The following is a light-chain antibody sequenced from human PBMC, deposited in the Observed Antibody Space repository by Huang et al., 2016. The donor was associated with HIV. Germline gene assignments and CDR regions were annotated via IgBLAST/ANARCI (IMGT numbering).Light chain of an antibody. J-gene: IGKJ2*01. CDR3: QQYGTSPYT. CDR1: QSLSTSY. CDR2: GAS. Sequence: EVVLTQSPDTLSSSPGERVTVSCRASQSLSTSYIAWYQPRPGQAPRLLIYGASTRATDISDRVSGSGSGTDFTLTINRLEPADFAMYYCQQYGTSPYTFGQGTNLEIK. V-gene: IGKV3-20*01.